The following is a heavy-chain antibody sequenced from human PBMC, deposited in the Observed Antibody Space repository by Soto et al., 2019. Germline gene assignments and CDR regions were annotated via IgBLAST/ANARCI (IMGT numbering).Heavy chain of an antibody. Sequence: QVQLVQSGAEVKKPGASVKVSCKASGYTFTSYGISWVRQAPGQGLEWMGWISAYNGNTNYAQKLQGRVTMTTDTSTSTADAEVRSLRADDTAVDYCARAAGSESWFAPWGQGTLVTVSS. V-gene: IGHV1-18*01. CDR2: ISAYNGNT. CDR1: GYTFTSYG. CDR3: ARAAGSESWFAP. J-gene: IGHJ5*02.